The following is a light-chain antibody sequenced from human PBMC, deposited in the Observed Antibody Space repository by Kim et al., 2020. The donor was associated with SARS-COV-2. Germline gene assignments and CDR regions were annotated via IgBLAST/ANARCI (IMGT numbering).Light chain of an antibody. CDR2: GAS. CDR3: QQYANWPRT. CDR1: QTIRNN. Sequence: EIGMTQSPVTLSVSPGERATLSCGANQTIRNNLAWYQQRAGQAPRLLIYGASTRATGIPDRFSGSGSGTEFTLTINSLLSEDFAVYYCQQYANWPRTFGQGTKVDIK. J-gene: IGKJ1*01. V-gene: IGKV3-15*01.